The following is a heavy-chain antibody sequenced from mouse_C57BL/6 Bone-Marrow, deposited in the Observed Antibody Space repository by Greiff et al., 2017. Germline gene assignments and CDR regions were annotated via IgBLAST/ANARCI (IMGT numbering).Heavy chain of an antibody. J-gene: IGHJ3*01. Sequence: VQLQQPGAELVKPGASVKMSCKASGYTFTSYWITWVKQRPGQGLEWIGEIYPGSGSTKYNEKFKSKATLTVDTSSSTAYMQLSSLTSEDSAVYYCARDYGIARFAYWGQGTLVTVSA. CDR1: GYTFTSYW. CDR2: IYPGSGST. V-gene: IGHV1-55*01. CDR3: ARDYGIARFAY. D-gene: IGHD1-1*01.